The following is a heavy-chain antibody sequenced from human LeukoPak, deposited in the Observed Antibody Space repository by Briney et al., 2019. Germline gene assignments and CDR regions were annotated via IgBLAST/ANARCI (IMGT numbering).Heavy chain of an antibody. Sequence: GGSLRLSCAASGFTFSSYEMNWVRQAPGKGLERVSYISDTSTIYYADSVKGRFTISRDNAKKSLYLQMNSLRAEDTAVYYCAREYTGSDYFDYWGQGTLVTVSS. CDR3: AREYTGSDYFDY. V-gene: IGHV3-48*03. CDR2: ISDTSTI. CDR1: GFTFSSYE. J-gene: IGHJ4*02. D-gene: IGHD5-12*01.